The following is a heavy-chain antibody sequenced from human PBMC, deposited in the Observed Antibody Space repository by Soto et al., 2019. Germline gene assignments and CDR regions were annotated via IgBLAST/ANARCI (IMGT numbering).Heavy chain of an antibody. Sequence: SETRSLTGTVSGCSISISRSYWAWIRQPPWKGLEWIGSIYYSGSTYYNPSLKSRVTISVDTSKNQFSLRLSSVTAADTAVYYCASSSSDSNYYYYGMDVWGQGTTVTGSS. CDR3: ASSSSDSNYYYYGMDV. V-gene: IGHV4-39*01. D-gene: IGHD6-6*01. CDR2: IYYSGST. J-gene: IGHJ6*02. CDR1: GCSISISRSY.